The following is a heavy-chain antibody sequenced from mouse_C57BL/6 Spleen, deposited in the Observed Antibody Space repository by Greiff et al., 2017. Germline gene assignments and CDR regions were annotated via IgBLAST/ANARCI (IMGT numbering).Heavy chain of an antibody. J-gene: IGHJ2*01. V-gene: IGHV5-17*01. D-gene: IGHD1-1*01. CDR1: GFTFSDYG. Sequence: DVMLVESGGGLVKPGGSLKLSCAASGFTFSDYGMHWVRQAPEKGLEWVAYISSGSSTIYYADTVKGRFTISRDNAKNTLFLQMTSLRSEDTAMYYCARDYYGSSRVYFDYWGQGTTLTVSS. CDR3: ARDYYGSSRVYFDY. CDR2: ISSGSSTI.